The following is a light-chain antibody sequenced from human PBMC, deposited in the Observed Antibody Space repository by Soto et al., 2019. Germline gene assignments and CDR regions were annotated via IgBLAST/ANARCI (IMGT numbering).Light chain of an antibody. Sequence: DIQMTQSPSSLSASVGDRVTITCRASQNIGAHLSWYQQKPGQAPNLLIYGASILQSGVPARFSGGGSGTDFTLTVSSLQPEDFATYYCQQSYNTPFTFGQGTLLDIK. CDR2: GAS. V-gene: IGKV1-39*01. J-gene: IGKJ2*01. CDR1: QNIGAH. CDR3: QQSYNTPFT.